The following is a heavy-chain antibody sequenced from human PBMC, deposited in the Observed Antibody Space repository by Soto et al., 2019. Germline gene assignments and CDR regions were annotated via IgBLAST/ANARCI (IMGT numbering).Heavy chain of an antibody. J-gene: IGHJ4*02. V-gene: IGHV3-30*18. CDR3: AKASGGYSYGFFDY. D-gene: IGHD5-18*01. CDR2: ISYDGSNK. CDR1: GFTFSSYG. Sequence: QVQLVESGGGVVQPGRSLRLSCAASGFTFSSYGMHWVRQAPGKGLVWVAVISYDGSNKYYADSVKGRFTISRDNSKNTLYLQMNSLRAEDTAVYYCAKASGGYSYGFFDYWGQGTLVTVSS.